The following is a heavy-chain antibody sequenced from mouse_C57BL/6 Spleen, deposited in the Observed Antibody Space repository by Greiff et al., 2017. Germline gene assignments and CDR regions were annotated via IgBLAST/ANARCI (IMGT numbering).Heavy chain of an antibody. CDR2: ISSGSSTI. CDR3: ARHYGTHV. CDR1: GFTFSDYG. V-gene: IGHV5-17*01. J-gene: IGHJ1*03. Sequence: DVHLVESGGGLVKPGGSLKLSCAASGFTFSDYGMHWVRQAPEKGLEWVAYISSGSSTIYYADTVKGRFTISRDNAKNTLFLQMTSLRSEDTAMYYCARHYGTHVWGTGTTVTVSS. D-gene: IGHD1-1*01.